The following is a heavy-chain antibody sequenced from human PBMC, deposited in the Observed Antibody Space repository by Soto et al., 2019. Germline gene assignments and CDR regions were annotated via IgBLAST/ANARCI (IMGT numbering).Heavy chain of an antibody. J-gene: IGHJ3*02. D-gene: IGHD4-4*01. CDR2: IWYDGSNK. Sequence: GGSLRLSCAASGFTFSSYGMHWVRQAPGKGLEWVAVIWYDGSNKYYADSVKGRFTISRDNSKNTLYLQMNSLRAEDTAVYYCARDQGFYSESRGAFDIWGQGTMVTVS. V-gene: IGHV3-33*01. CDR3: ARDQGFYSESRGAFDI. CDR1: GFTFSSYG.